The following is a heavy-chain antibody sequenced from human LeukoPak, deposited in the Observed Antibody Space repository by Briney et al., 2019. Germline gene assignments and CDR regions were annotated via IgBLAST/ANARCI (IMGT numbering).Heavy chain of an antibody. J-gene: IGHJ4*02. D-gene: IGHD4-11*01. CDR1: GGFISSGNW. CDR3: ARKGPATIADY. Sequence: PSGTLSLTCAVSGGFISSGNWWGWFRQPPGKGLEWIGEIHHSVGTNYNPSLKSRVAISMDKSKNQFSLDVTSATAADTAMYYCARKGPATIADYWGRGTLVTVSS. V-gene: IGHV4-4*02. CDR2: IHHSVGT.